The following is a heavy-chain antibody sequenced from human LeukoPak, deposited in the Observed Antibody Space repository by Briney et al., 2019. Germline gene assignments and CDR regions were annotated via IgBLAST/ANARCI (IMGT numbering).Heavy chain of an antibody. CDR3: AREGLRFLEWSSYYFDY. D-gene: IGHD3-3*01. V-gene: IGHV3-7*01. J-gene: IGHJ4*02. Sequence: GGSLRLSCVVSGFPFSSYAMSWVRQAPGKGLEWVANIKQDGSEKYYVDSVKGRFSISRDDTKNSLYLQLNSLRAEDTAVYYCAREGLRFLEWSSYYFDYWGLGTLVTVSS. CDR2: IKQDGSEK. CDR1: GFPFSSYA.